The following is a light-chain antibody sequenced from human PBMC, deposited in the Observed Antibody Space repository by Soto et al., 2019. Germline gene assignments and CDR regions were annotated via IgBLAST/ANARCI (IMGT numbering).Light chain of an antibody. V-gene: IGKV3-20*01. Sequence: EVVLTQSPGTLSLSPGERATLSCRASQSVNSNYLAWHQQKPGQAPRLLIYGVSSRATGIPDRFSGSGSGTDFTLTIRRLEPEDFAVYYCQQYGNSGVTFGPGTKVDIK. CDR2: GVS. CDR1: QSVNSNY. CDR3: QQYGNSGVT. J-gene: IGKJ3*01.